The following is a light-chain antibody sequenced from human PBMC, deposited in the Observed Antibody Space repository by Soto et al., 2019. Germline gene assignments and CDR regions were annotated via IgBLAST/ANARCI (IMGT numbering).Light chain of an antibody. CDR3: TSYSRYSVLV. J-gene: IGLJ3*02. Sequence: QSVLTQPASVSGSPGQSITISCTGTSSDIGGYKYVSWYQQRPGKAPKLIIFEVSNRPSGVSDRFSGSNSGNTASLTISGLQAEDEADYYCTSYSRYSVLVFGGGTKSPS. CDR1: SSDIGGYKY. V-gene: IGLV2-14*01. CDR2: EVS.